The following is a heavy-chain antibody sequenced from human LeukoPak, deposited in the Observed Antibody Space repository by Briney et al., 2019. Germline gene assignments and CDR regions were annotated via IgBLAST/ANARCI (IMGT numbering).Heavy chain of an antibody. J-gene: IGHJ4*02. CDR3: VRDGDY. CDR2: IYYTGST. CDR1: GGSISSGTYY. V-gene: IGHV4-61*01. Sequence: SETLSLTCTVSGGSISSGTYYWSWIRQPPGKGLEWIGYIYYTGSTSYNPSLKSRVTISVDSSKNQFSLRLSSVTAADTAVYYCVRDGDYWGQGTLVTVSS.